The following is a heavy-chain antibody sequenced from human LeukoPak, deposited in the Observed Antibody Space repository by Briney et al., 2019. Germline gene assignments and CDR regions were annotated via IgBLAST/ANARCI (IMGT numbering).Heavy chain of an antibody. D-gene: IGHD2-15*01. V-gene: IGHV3-23*01. CDR1: GFTFSSYA. CDR3: AKDPVVVRYYFDY. CDR2: ISGSGGST. J-gene: IGHJ4*02. Sequence: GGSLRLSCAASGFTFSSYAMSWVRQAPGKGLEWVSDISGSGGSTYYADSVKGRFTISRDNSKNTLHLQMNSLRAEDTAVYYDAKDPVVVRYYFDYWGQGTLVTVSS.